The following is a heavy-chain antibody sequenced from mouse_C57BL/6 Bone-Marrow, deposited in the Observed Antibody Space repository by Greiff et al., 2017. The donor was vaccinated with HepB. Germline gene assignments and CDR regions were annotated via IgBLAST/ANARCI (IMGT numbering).Heavy chain of an antibody. CDR2: ISSGSSTI. J-gene: IGHJ2*01. Sequence: VQLKEPGGGLVKPGGSLKLSCAASGFTFSNYGMHWVRQAPEKGLEWVAYISSGSSTIYYADTVKGRIPISRDNAKNTLFLQMTSLRSEDTAIYYCARNDYWGQGTTLTVSS. V-gene: IGHV5-17*01. CDR3: ARNDY. CDR1: GFTFSNYG.